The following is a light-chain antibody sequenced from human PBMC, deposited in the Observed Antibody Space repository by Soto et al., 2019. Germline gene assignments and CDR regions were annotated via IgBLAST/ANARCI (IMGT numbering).Light chain of an antibody. V-gene: IGLV3-21*02. CDR3: QVWDSSSDLLYV. Sequence: SYELTQPPSVSVAPGQTARITCGGNNIGSKSVHWYQQKPGQAPVLVVYDDSDRPSGIPERFSGSNSGNTATLTISRVEAGDKADYYCQVWDSSSDLLYVFGTGTKLTVL. J-gene: IGLJ1*01. CDR1: NIGSKS. CDR2: DDS.